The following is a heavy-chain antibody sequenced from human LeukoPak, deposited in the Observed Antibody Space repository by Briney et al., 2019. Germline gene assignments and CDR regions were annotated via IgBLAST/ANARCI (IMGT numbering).Heavy chain of an antibody. Sequence: SSETLSPTCTVSGDSISGYYWGWIRQPPGKGLEWIGYIYYSGNTDYNPSLKSRVTISIDTSKKQFSLKLSSVTAADTAVYYCARRMAATMWVFEYWGQGTLVTVSS. J-gene: IGHJ4*02. V-gene: IGHV4-59*01. CDR1: GDSISGYY. CDR2: IYYSGNT. D-gene: IGHD2-15*01. CDR3: ARRMAATMWVFEY.